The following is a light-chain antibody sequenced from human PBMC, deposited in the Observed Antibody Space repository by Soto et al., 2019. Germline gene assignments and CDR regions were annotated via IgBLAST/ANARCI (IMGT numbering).Light chain of an antibody. CDR1: SGDVAVYNY. Sequence: SVLTQPASVSGSPAQSITISCTATSGDVAVYNYVSWYQQHPGKAPKLLIYDVSNRPSGVSDRFSGSRSGDTASLTISGVQAADEADYYCSSYATASPLFGGGTKVTVL. J-gene: IGLJ2*01. CDR3: SSYATASPL. V-gene: IGLV2-14*03. CDR2: DVS.